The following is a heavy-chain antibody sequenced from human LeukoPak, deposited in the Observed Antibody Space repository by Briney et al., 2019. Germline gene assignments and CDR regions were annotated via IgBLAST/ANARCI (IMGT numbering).Heavy chain of an antibody. Sequence: WASVKVSCKASGYTFTGYYIHWVRQAAGQGLEWMGWINPNGGGTNYIQKFQGRVTMSRDTSISTAYMELSRLRSDDTAIYYCAKVIAGTVAFDIWGQGTMVTVSS. J-gene: IGHJ3*02. CDR2: INPNGGGT. V-gene: IGHV1-2*02. CDR1: GYTFTGYY. CDR3: AKVIAGTVAFDI. D-gene: IGHD6-13*01.